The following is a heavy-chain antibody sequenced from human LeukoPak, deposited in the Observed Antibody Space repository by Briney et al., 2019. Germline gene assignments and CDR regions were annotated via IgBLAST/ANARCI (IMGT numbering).Heavy chain of an antibody. D-gene: IGHD5-24*01. CDR1: GDSISSYY. Sequence: SETLSLTCTVSGDSISSYYWSWIRQPPGKGLEWIGYIYYGGGTDYNPSPKSRVTISVDTSKNQFSLKLRSVTAAYTAVYYCARHVTISGPYDASDIWGQGTMVTVSP. J-gene: IGHJ3*02. V-gene: IGHV4-59*08. CDR3: ARHVTISGPYDASDI. CDR2: IYYGGGT.